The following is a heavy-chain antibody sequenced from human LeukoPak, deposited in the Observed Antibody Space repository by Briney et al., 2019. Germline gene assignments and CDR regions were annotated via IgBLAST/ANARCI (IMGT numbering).Heavy chain of an antibody. CDR2: ISAYNGKT. Sequence: ASVKVSCKASGYTFTSYGISWVRQAPGQGLEWVGWISAYNGKTNYAQKLQGRVTMTTDTSTSTAYMELRSLRSDDTAVYYCARGRDFWSGYLKPKYYFDYWGQGTLVTVSS. V-gene: IGHV1-18*01. J-gene: IGHJ4*02. D-gene: IGHD3-3*01. CDR3: ARGRDFWSGYLKPKYYFDY. CDR1: GYTFTSYG.